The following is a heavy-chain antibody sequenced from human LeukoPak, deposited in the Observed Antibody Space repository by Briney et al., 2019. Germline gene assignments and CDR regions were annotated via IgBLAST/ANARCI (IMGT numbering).Heavy chain of an antibody. CDR3: ARGGGPRPFDI. V-gene: IGHV4-31*03. CDR1: GGSISSGGYY. J-gene: IGHJ3*02. Sequence: PSETLSLTCTVSGGSISSGGYYWSWIRQDPGKGLERIGYIYYSGSTSYNPSLKSRITMSVDTSKNQFSLKVSSVTAVDTAVYYCARGGGPRPFDIWGQGTMVTVSS. CDR2: IYYSGST.